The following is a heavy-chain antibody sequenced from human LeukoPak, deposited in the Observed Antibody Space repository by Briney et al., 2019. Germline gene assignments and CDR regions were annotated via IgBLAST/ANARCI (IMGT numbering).Heavy chain of an antibody. V-gene: IGHV3-48*02. CDR3: ARVSGSPIIFDY. D-gene: IGHD1-26*01. Sequence: PGRSLTLSCTASGFTLGCYGMRWVRQAPGKGLEWISYISSSSRTTYYADSVKGRFTICRDNAKNSLFLEMNSLIDKDTAVYYCARVSGSPIIFDYWGQGTLVTVSS. CDR2: ISSSSRTT. CDR1: GFTLGCYG. J-gene: IGHJ4*02.